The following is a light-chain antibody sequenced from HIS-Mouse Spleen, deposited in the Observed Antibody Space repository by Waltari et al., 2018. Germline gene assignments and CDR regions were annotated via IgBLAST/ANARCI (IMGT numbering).Light chain of an antibody. J-gene: IGLJ2*01. CDR2: EDN. Sequence: NFMLTQPHSVSESPGKTVTISCTRSSCSIASNYVPWYQQRPGSAPTTVIYEDNQRPSGVPDRFSGSIDSSSNSASLTISGLKTEDEADYYCQSYDSSNVVFGGGTKLTVL. CDR3: QSYDSSNVV. CDR1: SCSIASNY. V-gene: IGLV6-57*04.